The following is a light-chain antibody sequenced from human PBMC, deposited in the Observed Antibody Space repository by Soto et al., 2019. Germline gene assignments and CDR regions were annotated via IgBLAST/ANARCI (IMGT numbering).Light chain of an antibody. CDR2: WAS. J-gene: IGKJ4*01. CDR3: QQYYSTPLT. Sequence: DIVMTQSPDSLAVSLGERATINCKSRQSVLYSSNNKTYLAWYPQKPGQPPKLLIYWASTRESGVPDRFSGSGSGTDFTLAISSLQAEDVAVYYCQQYYSTPLTFGGGTKVEIK. V-gene: IGKV4-1*01. CDR1: QSVLYSSNNKTY.